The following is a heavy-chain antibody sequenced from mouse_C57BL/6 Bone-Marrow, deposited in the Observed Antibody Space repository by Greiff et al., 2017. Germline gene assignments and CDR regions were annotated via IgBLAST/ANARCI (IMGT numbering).Heavy chain of an antibody. D-gene: IGHD1-1*01. CDR3: ARRFYCSSYGWCFDV. J-gene: IGHJ1*03. V-gene: IGHV1-50*01. CDR1: GYTFTSYW. Sequence: VQLQQPGAELVKPGASVKLSCKASGYTFTSYWMQWVKQRPGQGLEWIGEIDPSDSYTTYNQKFKGKATLTVDTSSSPAYMQLSSLTAEDSAVYSGARRFYCSSYGWCFDVWGTGTTVTVSS. CDR2: IDPSDSYT.